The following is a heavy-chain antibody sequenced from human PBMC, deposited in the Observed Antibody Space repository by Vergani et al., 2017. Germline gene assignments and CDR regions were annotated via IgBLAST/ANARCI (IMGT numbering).Heavy chain of an antibody. J-gene: IGHJ5*02. Sequence: QVQLQESGPGLVKPSETLSLTCTVSGGSISCYYWSWIRQPAGKGLEWIGRIYTSGSTNYNPSLKSRVTMSVDTSKNQFSLKLSSVTAADTAVYYCARDDCSSTSCYWGHWFDPWGQGTLVTVSS. V-gene: IGHV4-4*07. CDR3: ARDDCSSTSCYWGHWFDP. CDR1: GGSISCYY. CDR2: IYTSGST. D-gene: IGHD2-2*01.